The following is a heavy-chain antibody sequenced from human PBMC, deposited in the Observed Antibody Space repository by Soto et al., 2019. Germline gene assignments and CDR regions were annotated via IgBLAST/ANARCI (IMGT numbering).Heavy chain of an antibody. CDR3: ARAGGSYDYSMAV. CDR1: GGSFIDYH. J-gene: IGHJ6*02. V-gene: IGHV4-34*01. Sequence: SETLSLTCAVHGGSFIDYHWSWVRQPPGKGLEWIGEVKDSGRTKYTPSLKSRVSISLDTSKNQLSLRLSAVTAADTAVYYCARAGGSYDYSMAVWGQGTTVTVSS. CDR2: VKDSGRT. D-gene: IGHD6-25*01.